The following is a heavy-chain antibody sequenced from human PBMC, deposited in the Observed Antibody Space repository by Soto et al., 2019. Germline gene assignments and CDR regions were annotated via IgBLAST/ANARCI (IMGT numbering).Heavy chain of an antibody. CDR2: IDPSDSYT. CDR1: GYSFTSYW. CDR3: ARRRPPANLGLLSYYCGMDV. J-gene: IGHJ6*02. V-gene: IGHV5-10-1*01. D-gene: IGHD2-2*01. Sequence: PGESLKISCKGSGYSFTSYWISWVRQMPGKGLEWMGRIDPSDSYTNYSPSFQGHVTMSVDKSISTAYLQWSSLKASDAAMYYCARRRPPANLGLLSYYCGMDVWGQGTTVTVSS.